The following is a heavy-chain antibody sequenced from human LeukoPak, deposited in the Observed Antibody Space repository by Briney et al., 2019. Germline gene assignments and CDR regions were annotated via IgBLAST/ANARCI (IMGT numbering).Heavy chain of an antibody. V-gene: IGHV4-34*01. CDR3: ARCPTGYDAAGPYYYMDV. CDR2: INDSGSI. D-gene: IGHD3-22*01. J-gene: IGHJ6*03. Sequence: PSETLSLTCAVYGGSLSDYYWSWIRQPPGKGLEWIGEINDSGSIKYNPSLKSRVTTSVDTSKNQFSLKLSSVTAADTAVYYCARCPTGYDAAGPYYYMDVWGKGTTVTVSS. CDR1: GGSLSDYY.